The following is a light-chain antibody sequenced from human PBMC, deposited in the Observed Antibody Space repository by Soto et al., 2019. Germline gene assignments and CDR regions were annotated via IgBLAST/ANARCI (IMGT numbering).Light chain of an antibody. J-gene: IGKJ5*01. CDR3: QQCGSSPPVT. V-gene: IGKV3-20*01. CDR1: QSVSSSY. CDR2: GAS. Sequence: EIVLTQSPGTLSLSPGERDTLSCRASQSVSSSYLAWYQQKPGRAPRLLIYGASGRATGIPDRFSGSGSGTDFTLTISRLEPEDFAVYYCQQCGSSPPVTFGQGTRLEIK.